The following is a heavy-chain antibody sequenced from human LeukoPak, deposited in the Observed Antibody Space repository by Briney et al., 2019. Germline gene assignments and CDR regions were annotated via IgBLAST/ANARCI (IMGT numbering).Heavy chain of an antibody. V-gene: IGHV3-48*01. CDR2: ISSSSSTI. CDR1: GFTFSSYS. Sequence: GGSLRLSCAASGFTFSSYSMNWVRQAPGKGLGWVSYISSSSSTIYYADSVKGRFTISRDNSRNTLYLQMNSLRTEDTAVYYCARALNGFDIWGPGTLVTVSS. J-gene: IGHJ3*02. CDR3: ARALNGFDI.